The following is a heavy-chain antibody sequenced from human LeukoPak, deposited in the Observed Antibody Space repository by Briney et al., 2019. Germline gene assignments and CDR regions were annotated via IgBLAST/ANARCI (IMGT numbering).Heavy chain of an antibody. CDR2: ISASGGIT. CDR3: ASQGYCSGGRCYQFDY. Sequence: GGSLRLSCAASGFTFSNAWMSWVRQAPGKGLERVSGISASGGITNYADSVKGRFTISRDNSKNTLYLQMNSLRAEDTGVYYCASQGYCSGGRCYQFDYWGQGTLVTVSS. D-gene: IGHD2-15*01. V-gene: IGHV3-23*01. CDR1: GFTFSNAW. J-gene: IGHJ4*02.